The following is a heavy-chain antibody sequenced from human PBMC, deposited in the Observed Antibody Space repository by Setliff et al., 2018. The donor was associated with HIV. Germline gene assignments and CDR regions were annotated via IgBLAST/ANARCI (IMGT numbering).Heavy chain of an antibody. J-gene: IGHJ6*02. CDR2: ISGSGRKT. D-gene: IGHD2-2*01. CDR3: AKVPLFVVVPAALGGMDV. Sequence: PGGSLRLSCAASGFSFNTYSMSWVRQAPGKGLEWVSSISGSGRKTYYGDSVKGHFTISRDNSWDTVDLQMNTLRAEDTAVYYCAKVPLFVVVPAALGGMDVWGQGTTVTVSS. V-gene: IGHV3-23*01. CDR1: GFSFNTYS.